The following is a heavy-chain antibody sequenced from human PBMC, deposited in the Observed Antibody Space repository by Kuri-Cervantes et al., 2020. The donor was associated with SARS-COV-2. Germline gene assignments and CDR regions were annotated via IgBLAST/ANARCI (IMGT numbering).Heavy chain of an antibody. J-gene: IGHJ5*02. CDR1: GFTFSSYG. CDR2: IRYDGSNK. V-gene: IGHV3-30*02. CDR3: AKVGQQLVPDWFDP. Sequence: GSLRLSCAASGFTFSSYGMNWVRPAPGKGLEGVAFIRYDGSNKYYADSVKGRFTISRDNSKNTLYLQMNSLRAEDTAVYYCAKVGQQLVPDWFDPWGQGTLVTVSS. D-gene: IGHD6-13*01.